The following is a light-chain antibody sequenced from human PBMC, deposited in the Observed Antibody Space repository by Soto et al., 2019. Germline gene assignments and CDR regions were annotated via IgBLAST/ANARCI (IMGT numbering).Light chain of an antibody. CDR1: QGISSD. J-gene: IGKJ5*01. V-gene: IGKV1-9*01. CDR3: LQLNTFPAT. CDR2: ASS. Sequence: DIQLTQSPSFLYASVGDRVTITCRASQGISSDLAWYQQTPGKAPKLLIYASSSLQSGVPSRFSGSGSGTEFTLPISSLQPEEFATYYCLQLNTFPATFGQGTRL.